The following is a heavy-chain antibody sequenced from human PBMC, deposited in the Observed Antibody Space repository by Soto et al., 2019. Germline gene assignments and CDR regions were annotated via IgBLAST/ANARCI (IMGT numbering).Heavy chain of an antibody. CDR2: IYHSGST. Sequence: QVQLQESGPGLVKPSGTLSLTCAVSGGSISSSNWWSWVRQPPGKGLEWIGEIYHSGSTNYNPSLKSPVTISVDKSQNQFSLKLSSVTAADTAVYYCASVAAGTRGYYYYGMDVWGQGTTVTVSS. V-gene: IGHV4-4*02. CDR1: GGSISSSNW. CDR3: ASVAAGTRGYYYYGMDV. D-gene: IGHD6-13*01. J-gene: IGHJ6*02.